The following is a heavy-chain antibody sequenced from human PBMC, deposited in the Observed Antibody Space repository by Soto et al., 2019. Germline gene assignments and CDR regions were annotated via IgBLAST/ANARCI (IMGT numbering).Heavy chain of an antibody. CDR3: ARAPGAVNSYAGVDV. CDR2: ISDGGSYT. V-gene: IGHV3-11*05. Sequence: PVGSLRLSCVASGFIFSDYYMAWIRRAPGKGLEWVSYISDGGSYTNHGNSVRGRVSVSRDDARSSLYLQINNLRVEDTGVYYCARAPGAVNSYAGVDVWGQGTTVTVSS. CDR1: GFIFSDYY. J-gene: IGHJ6*02. D-gene: IGHD6-19*01.